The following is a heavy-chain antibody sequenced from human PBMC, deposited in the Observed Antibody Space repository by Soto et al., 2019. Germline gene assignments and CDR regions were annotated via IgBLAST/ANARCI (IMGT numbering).Heavy chain of an antibody. V-gene: IGHV4-30-4*01. D-gene: IGHD2-21*01. CDR1: GGSISDGAYY. Sequence: QVQLQESGPGLVKPSQTLSLTCTVSGGSISDGAYYWSWIRQPPGKGLEWIAHIYDSGNTYNNPSPKSRLTISVDTSNNHFTLNLNSVTAADTAVYYCASGLSGDKVDQWGQGTLVTVSS. CDR2: IYDSGNT. J-gene: IGHJ5*02. CDR3: ASGLSGDKVDQ.